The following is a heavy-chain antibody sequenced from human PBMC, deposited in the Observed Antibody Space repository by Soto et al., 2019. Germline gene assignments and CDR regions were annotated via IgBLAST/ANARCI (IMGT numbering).Heavy chain of an antibody. CDR3: ARAVARGVKTIYYYYGMDV. D-gene: IGHD3-10*01. J-gene: IGHJ6*02. Sequence: ASVKVSCKASGYTFSNFAMHWVRQAPGQRLEWMGWINPGNGNTKYSQTNQGRVTITRDTSASTAYMELSSLRSEDTAVYYCARAVARGVKTIYYYYGMDVWGQGTTVTVSS. CDR2: INPGNGNT. V-gene: IGHV1-3*01. CDR1: GYTFSNFA.